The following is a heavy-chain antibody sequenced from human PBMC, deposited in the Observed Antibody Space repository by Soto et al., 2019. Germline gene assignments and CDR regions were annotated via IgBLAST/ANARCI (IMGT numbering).Heavy chain of an antibody. D-gene: IGHD3-22*01. CDR3: ARAGQMVINPYSYPMDV. CDR1: GYTFNRYY. V-gene: IGHV1-2*02. CDR2: ISPHTGTT. J-gene: IGHJ6*02. Sequence: QAQLVQSGAEVKMPGASVRVSCKASGYTFNRYYLHWVRQAPGPGLEWMGWISPHTGTTTYAQKFRGRVTMTRDTSVSTVYLYLGRLRSDDPAVYYCARAGQMVINPYSYPMDVGGQGTAVTVS.